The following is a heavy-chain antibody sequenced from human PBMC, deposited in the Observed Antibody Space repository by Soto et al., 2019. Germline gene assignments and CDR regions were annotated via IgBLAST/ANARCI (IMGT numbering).Heavy chain of an antibody. CDR1: GYTFTSYG. CDR3: ARFGFGFYFSPGRLNCFAP. CDR2: ISAYNGNT. J-gene: IGHJ5*02. V-gene: IGHV1-18*01. Sequence: ASVKVSCKASGYTFTSYGISWVRQAPGQGLEWMGWISAYNGNTNYAQKLQGRVTMTTDTSTSTAYMELRSLRSDDTAVYYCARFGFGFYFSPGRLNCFAPWGRGPLDPVSS. D-gene: IGHD3-3*01.